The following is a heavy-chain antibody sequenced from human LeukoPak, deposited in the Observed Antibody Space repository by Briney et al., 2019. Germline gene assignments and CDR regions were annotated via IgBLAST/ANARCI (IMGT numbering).Heavy chain of an antibody. D-gene: IGHD4-17*01. CDR1: GYSFTAYW. CDR3: GLTVTYSYGMDV. CDR2: INPNSGGT. J-gene: IGHJ6*02. Sequence: ASVKVSCKPSGYSFTAYWIHWVRQAPGQGLEWLGWINPNSGGTNYVQKLQGRVTMTRDTSISTAYLELSRLRSDDTAVYYCGLTVTYSYGMDVWGQGTTVTVSS. V-gene: IGHV1-2*02.